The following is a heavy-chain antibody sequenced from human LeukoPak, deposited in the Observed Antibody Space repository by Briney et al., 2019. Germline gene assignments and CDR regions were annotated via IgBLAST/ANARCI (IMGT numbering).Heavy chain of an antibody. CDR3: ATGVGYSSGWYTLDY. D-gene: IGHD6-19*01. J-gene: IGHJ4*02. V-gene: IGHV1-24*01. CDR2: FDPEDGET. Sequence: GASVKVSCKVSGYTLTELSMHWVRQAPGKGLERMGRFDPEDGETIYAQKFQGRVTMTEDTSTDTAYMELSSLRSEDTAVYYCATGVGYSSGWYTLDYRGQGTLVTVSS. CDR1: GYTLTELS.